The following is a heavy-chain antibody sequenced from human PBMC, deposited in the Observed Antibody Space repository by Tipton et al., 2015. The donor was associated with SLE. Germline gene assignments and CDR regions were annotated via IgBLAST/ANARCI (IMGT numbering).Heavy chain of an antibody. CDR1: GGSISGSNYY. Sequence: TLSLTCTVSGGSISGSNYYWDWYRQPPGKGPEWIGRITTNGNTYYIPSLQSRVTMSVDTSKNHFSLKLSSVTAADTAVYYCARHDTNYGRNWFDPWGQGTLVTVSS. CDR2: ITTNGNT. V-gene: IGHV4-39*01. J-gene: IGHJ5*02. D-gene: IGHD2-8*01. CDR3: ARHDTNYGRNWFDP.